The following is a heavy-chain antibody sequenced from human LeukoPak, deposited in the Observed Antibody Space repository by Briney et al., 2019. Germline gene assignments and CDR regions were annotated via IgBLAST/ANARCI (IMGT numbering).Heavy chain of an antibody. CDR2: IYYSGST. J-gene: IGHJ4*02. CDR1: GGSISSSSYY. CDR3: ARVAAAGTLCDY. V-gene: IGHV4-39*07. Sequence: SETLSLTCTVSGGSISSSSYYWGWIRQPPGKGLEWIGSIYYSGSTYYNPSLKSRVTISVDTSKNQFSLKLSSVTAADTAVYYCARVAAAGTLCDYWGQGTLVTVSS. D-gene: IGHD6-13*01.